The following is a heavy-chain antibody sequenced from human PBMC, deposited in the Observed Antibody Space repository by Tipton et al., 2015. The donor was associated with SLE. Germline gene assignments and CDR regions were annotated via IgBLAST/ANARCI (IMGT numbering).Heavy chain of an antibody. J-gene: IGHJ3*02. D-gene: IGHD6-13*01. Sequence: SLRLSCAASGFTFSSYWMSWVRQAPGKGLEWVANIKQDGSEKYYVDSVKGRFTISRDNAKNSLYLQMNSLRAEDTAVYYCARDIAAAGRDAFDIWGQGTMVTVSS. V-gene: IGHV3-7*01. CDR2: IKQDGSEK. CDR1: GFTFSSYW. CDR3: ARDIAAAGRDAFDI.